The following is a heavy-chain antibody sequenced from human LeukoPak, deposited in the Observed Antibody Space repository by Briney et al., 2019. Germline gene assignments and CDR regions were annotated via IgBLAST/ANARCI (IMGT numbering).Heavy chain of an antibody. CDR1: GGSISSYY. Sequence: PSETLSLTCTVSGGSISSYYWSWIRQPPGKGLEWIGYIYYSGSTNYNPSLKSRVTISVDTSKNQFSLKLSSVTAADTAVYYCARYYGSGSYYETHGFDYWGQGALVTVSS. J-gene: IGHJ4*02. CDR2: IYYSGST. V-gene: IGHV4-59*01. D-gene: IGHD3-10*01. CDR3: ARYYGSGSYYETHGFDY.